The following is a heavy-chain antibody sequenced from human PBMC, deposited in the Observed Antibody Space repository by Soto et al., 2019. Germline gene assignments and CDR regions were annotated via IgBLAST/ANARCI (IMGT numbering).Heavy chain of an antibody. V-gene: IGHV1-8*01. CDR2: MNPNSGNT. Sequence: QVQLVQSGAEVKKPGASVKVSCKASGYTFTSYDINWVRQATGQGLEWMGWMNPNSGNTGYAQKCXXRVTITSNTSXXTXYXGLSSLRSEDTAVYYCARGPVNSSDSSGYYSYLFDYWGQGTLVTVSS. CDR3: ARGPVNSSDSSGYYSYLFDY. CDR1: GYTFTSYD. D-gene: IGHD3-22*01. J-gene: IGHJ4*02.